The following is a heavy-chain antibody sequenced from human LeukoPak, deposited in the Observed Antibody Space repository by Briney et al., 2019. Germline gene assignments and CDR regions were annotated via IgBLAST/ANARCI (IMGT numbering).Heavy chain of an antibody. Sequence: GASVKVSCKASGYTFTGYYMHWVRQAPEQGLEWMGWISAYNGNTNYAQKLQGRVTMTTDTSTSTAYMELRSLRSDDTAVYYCARDLNWFDPWGQGTLVTVSS. V-gene: IGHV1-18*04. CDR3: ARDLNWFDP. J-gene: IGHJ5*02. CDR1: GYTFTGYY. CDR2: ISAYNGNT.